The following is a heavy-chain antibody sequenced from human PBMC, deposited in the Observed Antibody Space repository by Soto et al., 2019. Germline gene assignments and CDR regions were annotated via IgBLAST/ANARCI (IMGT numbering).Heavy chain of an antibody. J-gene: IGHJ5*02. V-gene: IGHV4-31*03. CDR3: ARGHPEDIVVVPAARDNWFDP. CDR2: IYYSGST. D-gene: IGHD2-2*01. CDR1: GGSISSGGYY. Sequence: SETLSLTCTVSGGSISSGGYYWSWIRQHPGKGLEWIGYIYYSGSTYHNPSLKSRVTISVDTSKNQFSLKLSSVTAADTAVYYCARGHPEDIVVVPAARDNWFDPWGQGTLVTVSS.